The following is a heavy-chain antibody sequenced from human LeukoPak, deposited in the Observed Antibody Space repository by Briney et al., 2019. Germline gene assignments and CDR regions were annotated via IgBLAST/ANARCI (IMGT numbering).Heavy chain of an antibody. D-gene: IGHD6-19*01. CDR2: IKEDGSIQ. J-gene: IGHJ4*02. CDR1: GFTFSSYW. V-gene: IGHV3-7*01. CDR3: ARDVWTGVAVSDY. Sequence: EAGGSLRLSCVASGFTFSSYWMTWVRQAPGEGLEWLANIKEDGSIQYYLDSVRGRFTISRDNAKTSVYLQLNSLRADDTAVYYCARDVWTGVAVSDYWGQGTLVTVSS.